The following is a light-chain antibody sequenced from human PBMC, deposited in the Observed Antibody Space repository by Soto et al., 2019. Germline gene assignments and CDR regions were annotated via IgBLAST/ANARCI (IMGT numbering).Light chain of an antibody. CDR3: QQYGSSPKT. CDR2: DAS. Sequence: EIVMTQSPATLSVSPGERATLSCRASQSVSIYLAWYQQKPGQAPRLLIYDASNRATGIPDRFSGSGSGTDFTLTISRLEPEDFAVYYCQQYGSSPKTFGQGTKVDIK. J-gene: IGKJ1*01. V-gene: IGKV3-20*01. CDR1: QSVSIY.